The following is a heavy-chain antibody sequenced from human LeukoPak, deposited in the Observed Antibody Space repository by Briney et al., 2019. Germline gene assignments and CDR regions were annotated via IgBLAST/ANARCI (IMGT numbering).Heavy chain of an antibody. V-gene: IGHV4-34*01. Sequence: SETLSLTCAVYGGSFSGYYWSWIRQPPGKGLEWIGEINHSGSTNYNPSLKSRVTISVDTSKNRFSLKLSSVTAADTAVYYCARGRPSLGDYVDYYYYMDVWGKGTTVTVSS. D-gene: IGHD4-17*01. J-gene: IGHJ6*03. CDR3: ARGRPSLGDYVDYYYYMDV. CDR1: GGSFSGYY. CDR2: INHSGST.